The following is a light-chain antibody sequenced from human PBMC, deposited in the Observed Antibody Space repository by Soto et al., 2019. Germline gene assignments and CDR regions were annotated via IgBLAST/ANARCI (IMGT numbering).Light chain of an antibody. J-gene: IGLJ3*02. Sequence: QSALTQPASVSGSPGRSITISCTGTSSDFGGYNYVSWYQHLPGKAPKLMIYEISNWPSGVSNRFSGSKSGNTASLTISGLQAEDEADYYCSSYTSSNTWVFGGGTKLTVL. CDR2: EIS. CDR1: SSDFGGYNY. V-gene: IGLV2-14*01. CDR3: SSYTSSNTWV.